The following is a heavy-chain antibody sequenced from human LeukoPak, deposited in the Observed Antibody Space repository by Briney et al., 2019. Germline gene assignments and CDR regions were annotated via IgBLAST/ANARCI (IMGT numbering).Heavy chain of an antibody. CDR2: TYPNDSDT. V-gene: IGHV5-51*01. CDR1: GYSFTNYW. CDR3: ARHRGYNYGYSDY. D-gene: IGHD5-18*01. J-gene: IGHJ4*02. Sequence: GESLKISCKVSGYSFTNYWIGWVRQMPGKGLEWMGITYPNDSDTRYSPSFQGLVTISADKSISTAYLQWSSLKASDTAMYYCARHRGYNYGYSDYWGQGTLVTVSS.